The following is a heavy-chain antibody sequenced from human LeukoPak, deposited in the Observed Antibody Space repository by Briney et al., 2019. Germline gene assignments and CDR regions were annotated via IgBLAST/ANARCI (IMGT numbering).Heavy chain of an antibody. CDR3: ARVIGSGWYEGWFDP. CDR2: IYHSGST. V-gene: IGHV4-4*02. D-gene: IGHD6-19*01. J-gene: IGHJ5*02. CDR1: GGSISSSNW. Sequence: SGTLSLTCAVSGGSISSSNWWSWVRQPPGKGLEWIGEIYHSGSTNYNPSLKSRVTISVDTSKNQFSLKLSSVTAADTAVYYCARVIGSGWYEGWFDPWGQGTLVTVSS.